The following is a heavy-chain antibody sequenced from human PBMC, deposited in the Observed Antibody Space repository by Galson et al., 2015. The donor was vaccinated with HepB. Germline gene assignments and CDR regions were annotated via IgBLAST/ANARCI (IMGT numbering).Heavy chain of an antibody. CDR1: GFVFRGYA. Sequence: SLRLSCAASGFVFRGYAMTWVRQAPGKGLQWVSTISGSGDTTYYADAVKGRFTISSDNARNTLYVQMSSLRAEDTAMYYCAKAPFHSAYRDFYFENWGLGTLVTVSS. V-gene: IGHV3-23*01. CDR3: AKAPFHSAYRDFYFEN. CDR2: ISGSGDTT. J-gene: IGHJ4*02. D-gene: IGHD2-21*02.